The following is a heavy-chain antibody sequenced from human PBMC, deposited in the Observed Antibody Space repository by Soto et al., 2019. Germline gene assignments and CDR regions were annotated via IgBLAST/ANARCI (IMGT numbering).Heavy chain of an antibody. D-gene: IGHD3-3*01. CDR2: IYYRGST. CDR3: ARRSYCEFDS. Sequence: QLQLQESGPGLVEPSETLSLTCTVSDGSISSPRYYWGWIRQPPGKGLECIGTIYYRGSTSDNPSLKSRVTISVDTAKKQLSLELSSVTAAYTAGYYCARRSYCEFDSWGQGTLVIVSS. CDR1: DGSISSPRYY. V-gene: IGHV4-39*01. J-gene: IGHJ4*02.